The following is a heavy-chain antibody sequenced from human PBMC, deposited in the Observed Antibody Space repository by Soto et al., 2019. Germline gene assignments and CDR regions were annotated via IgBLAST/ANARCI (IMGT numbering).Heavy chain of an antibody. CDR2: IYYSGST. D-gene: IGHD4-17*01. Sequence: PSETLSLTCTVSGGSISSYYWSWIRQPPGKGLEWIGYIYYSGSTNYNPSLKSRVTISVDTSKNQFSLKLSSVTAADTAVYYCARSGLTTVTYYWFDPWGQGTLVTVSS. CDR1: GGSISSYY. V-gene: IGHV4-59*08. CDR3: ARSGLTTVTYYWFDP. J-gene: IGHJ5*02.